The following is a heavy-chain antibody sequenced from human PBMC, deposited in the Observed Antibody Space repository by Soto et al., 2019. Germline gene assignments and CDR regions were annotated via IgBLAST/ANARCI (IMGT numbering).Heavy chain of an antibody. D-gene: IGHD3-10*01. CDR2: ISSSSSCT. CDR3: ARIWFGEFYNWFDP. CDR1: GFTFSDYY. V-gene: IGHV3-11*03. J-gene: IGHJ5*02. Sequence: GGSLRLSCAASGFTFSDYYMSWIRQAPGKGLEWVSYISSSSSCTNYADSVKGRFTISRDNAKNSLYLQMNSLRAEDTAVYYCARIWFGEFYNWFDPWGQGTLVTVS.